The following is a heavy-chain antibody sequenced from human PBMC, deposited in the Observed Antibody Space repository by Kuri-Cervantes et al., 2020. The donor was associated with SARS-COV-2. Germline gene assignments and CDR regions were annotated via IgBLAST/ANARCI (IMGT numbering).Heavy chain of an antibody. CDR1: GDTLSNYA. V-gene: IGHV1-69*13. J-gene: IGHJ5*02. D-gene: IGHD1-26*01. Sequence: SVKVSCKASGDTLSNYAICWVRQAPGQGLEWMGGIIPISGTANYAQKFQGRVTITADESTRTANMELSSLRSEDTAVYYCAGGVVGATSGWFDPWGQGTLVTVSS. CDR3: AGGVVGATSGWFDP. CDR2: IIPISGTA.